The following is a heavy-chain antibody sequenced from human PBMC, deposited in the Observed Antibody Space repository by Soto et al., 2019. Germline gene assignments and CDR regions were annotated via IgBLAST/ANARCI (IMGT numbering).Heavy chain of an antibody. V-gene: IGHV5-10-1*01. J-gene: IGHJ4*02. D-gene: IGHD5-18*01. Sequence: GESLKISCKGSGYSFAGYWITWVRQQPGKGLEWMGRIDPSDSQTYYSPSFRGHVTISVTKSITTVFLQWSSLRASDTAMYYCARQISDSDTGHNFQYYFDSWGQGTPVTVSS. CDR3: ARQISDSDTGHNFQYYFDS. CDR2: IDPSDSQT. CDR1: GYSFAGYW.